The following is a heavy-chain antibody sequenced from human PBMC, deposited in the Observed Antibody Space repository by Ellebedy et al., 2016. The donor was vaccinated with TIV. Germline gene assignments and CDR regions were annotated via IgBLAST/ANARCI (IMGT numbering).Heavy chain of an antibody. CDR1: GYTFTGYY. J-gene: IGHJ6*02. CDR2: INPNSGGT. Sequence: ASVKVSXXASGYTFTGYYMHWVRQAPGQGLEWMGWINPNSGGTNYAQKFQGWVTMTRDTSISTAYMELSRLRSDDTAVYYCAREVRGVLSYGMDVWGQGTTVTVSS. V-gene: IGHV1-2*04. D-gene: IGHD3-10*01. CDR3: AREVRGVLSYGMDV.